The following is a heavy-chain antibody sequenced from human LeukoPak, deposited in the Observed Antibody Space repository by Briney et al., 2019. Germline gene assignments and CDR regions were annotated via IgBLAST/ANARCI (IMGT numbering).Heavy chain of an antibody. Sequence: PSETLSLTCNVSGGSISSYYWSWIRQPPAKGLEWIGYIYYSGSTNYNPSLKSRVTISVDTSKNQFSLKLSSVTAADTAVYYCARKVVGATGRWYFDLWGRGTLVTVS. CDR2: IYYSGST. D-gene: IGHD1-26*01. J-gene: IGHJ2*01. CDR3: ARKVVGATGRWYFDL. CDR1: GGSISSYY. V-gene: IGHV4-59*01.